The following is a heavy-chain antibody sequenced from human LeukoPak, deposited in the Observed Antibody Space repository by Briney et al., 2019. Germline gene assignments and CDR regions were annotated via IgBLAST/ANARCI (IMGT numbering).Heavy chain of an antibody. CDR1: GGTFSSYA. CDR3: AGNRDGYNYYYYYYMDV. D-gene: IGHD5-24*01. J-gene: IGHJ6*03. V-gene: IGHV1-69*05. CDR2: IIPIFGTA. Sequence: GASVKVSCKASGGTFSSYAISWVRQAPGQGLEWMGGIIPIFGTANYAQKFQGRVTITTDESTSTAYMELGSLRSEDTAVYYCAGNRDGYNYYYYYYMDVWGKGTTVTVSS.